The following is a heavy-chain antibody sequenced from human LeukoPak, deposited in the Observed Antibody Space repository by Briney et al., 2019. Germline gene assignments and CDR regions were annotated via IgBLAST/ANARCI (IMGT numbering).Heavy chain of an antibody. CDR1: GGSFSGYY. V-gene: IGHV4-34*01. CDR2: INHSGST. D-gene: IGHD2-2*01. Sequence: SETLSLTCAVYGGSFSGYYWSWIRQPPGKGLEWIGEINHSGSTNYNPSLKSRVTISVDTSKNQFSLKLSSVTAADTAVYYCARTGIVVVPAAPRRYYYGMDVWGKGTTVTVSS. J-gene: IGHJ6*04. CDR3: ARTGIVVVPAAPRRYYYGMDV.